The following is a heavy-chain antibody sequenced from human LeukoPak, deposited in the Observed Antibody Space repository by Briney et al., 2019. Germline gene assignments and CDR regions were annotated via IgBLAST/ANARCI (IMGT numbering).Heavy chain of an antibody. CDR1: GDSVSSNSAA. Sequence: SQTLSLTCAISGDSVSSNSAAWNWIRQSPSRGLEWLVRTYYRSKWNNDYTVSVQGRITLNPDTSKHQFSLQLNSVTPEDTAVYYCARDFCRGGSCSWRFDYWGQGILVTVSS. CDR3: ARDFCRGGSCSWRFDY. J-gene: IGHJ4*02. D-gene: IGHD2-15*01. V-gene: IGHV6-1*01. CDR2: TYYRSKWNN.